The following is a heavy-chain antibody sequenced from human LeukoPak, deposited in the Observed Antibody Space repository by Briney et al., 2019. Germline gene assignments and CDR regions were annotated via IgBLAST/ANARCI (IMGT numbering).Heavy chain of an antibody. CDR2: IYYSGST. Sequence: SETLSLTCTVSGGSISSSSYYWGWIRQPPGKGLEWIGSIYYSGSTYYNPSLKSRVTISVDTSKNQFSLKLSSVTAADTAVYYCARGSSLEDYYYGMDVWGQGTTVTVSS. V-gene: IGHV4-39*07. CDR1: GGSISSSSYY. J-gene: IGHJ6*02. D-gene: IGHD2-2*01. CDR3: ARGSSLEDYYYGMDV.